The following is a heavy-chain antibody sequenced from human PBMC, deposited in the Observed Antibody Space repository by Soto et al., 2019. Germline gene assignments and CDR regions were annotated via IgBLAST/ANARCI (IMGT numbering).Heavy chain of an antibody. D-gene: IGHD2-15*01. CDR1: GLTFSSYG. CDR3: AKGGFCSGGNCYWYFDL. J-gene: IGHJ2*01. Sequence: QVQLVESGGGVVQPGRSLRLSCAASGLTFSSYGMHWVRQAPGKGLEWVAVISYDGSINYYADSVKGRFTISRDNSKNTLYLQMNSLRTEDTAVYYCAKGGFCSGGNCYWYFDLWGRGTLVTVSS. CDR2: ISYDGSIN. V-gene: IGHV3-30*18.